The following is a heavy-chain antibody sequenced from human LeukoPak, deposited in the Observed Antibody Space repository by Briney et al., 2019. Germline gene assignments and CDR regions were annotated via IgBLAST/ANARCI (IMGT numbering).Heavy chain of an antibody. CDR2: INPNSGGT. CDR1: GYTFTGYY. V-gene: IGHV1-2*04. Sequence: GASVKVSCKASGYTFTGYYMRWVRQAPGQGLEWMGWINPNSGGTNYAQKFQGWVTMTRDTSISTAYMELSRLRSDDTAVYYCARGGFVDTAMVAYNWFDPWGQGTLVTVSS. J-gene: IGHJ5*02. CDR3: ARGGFVDTAMVAYNWFDP. D-gene: IGHD5-18*01.